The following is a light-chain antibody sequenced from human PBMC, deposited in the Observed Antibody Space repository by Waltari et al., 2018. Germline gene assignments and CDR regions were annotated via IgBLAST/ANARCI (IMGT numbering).Light chain of an antibody. J-gene: IGLJ3*02. CDR3: SSYTRSTTLV. Sequence: QSALTQPASVSGSPGQSITISCTGTTSDVGGYNYVPWYQQHPGSAPKLILYEVSNRPAGVSNRFSGSKSGTTASLTISGLQAEDEADYYCSSYTRSTTLVFGGGTKLTVL. V-gene: IGLV2-14*01. CDR1: TSDVGGYNY. CDR2: EVS.